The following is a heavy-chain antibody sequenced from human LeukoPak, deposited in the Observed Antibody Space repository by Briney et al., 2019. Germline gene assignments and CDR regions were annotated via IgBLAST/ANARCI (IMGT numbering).Heavy chain of an antibody. CDR2: ISSDGSNK. D-gene: IGHD2-15*01. CDR3: AGPQVVGRYFDH. V-gene: IGHV3-30*01. Sequence: GGSLRLSCAASGFTFSSCAMHWVRQAPGKGLEWVAVISSDGSNKYYADSVEGRFTISRDNSKNTLYLQMNSLRAEDTAVYYCAGPQVVGRYFDHWGQGTLVTVSS. J-gene: IGHJ4*02. CDR1: GFTFSSCA.